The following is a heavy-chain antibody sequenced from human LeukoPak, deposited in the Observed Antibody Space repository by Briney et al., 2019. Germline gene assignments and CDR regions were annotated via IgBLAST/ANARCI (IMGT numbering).Heavy chain of an antibody. V-gene: IGHV4-38-2*02. Sequence: SETLSLTCIVSGYSIRSGYNWGWIRQSPGKGLEWIGSIYQSGSTYDNPSLKSRVTMSIDTSKNQFSLKLTSVTAADTAVYYCARAEINDYIRYWGQGIPVTVSS. D-gene: IGHD4-11*01. CDR1: GYSIRSGYN. CDR3: ARAEINDYIRY. J-gene: IGHJ4*02. CDR2: IYQSGST.